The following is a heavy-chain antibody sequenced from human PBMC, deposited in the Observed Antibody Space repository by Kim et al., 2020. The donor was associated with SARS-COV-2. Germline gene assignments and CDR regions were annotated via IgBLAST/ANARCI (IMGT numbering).Heavy chain of an antibody. CDR2: IYTSGST. Sequence: SETLSLTCTVSGGSISSYYWSWIRQPAGKGLEWIGRIYTSGSTNYNPSLKSRVTMSVDTSKNQFSLKLSSVTAADTAVYYCARSPLRAKQWLAWFDYWGQGTLVTVSS. J-gene: IGHJ4*02. V-gene: IGHV4-4*07. CDR3: ARSPLRAKQWLAWFDY. D-gene: IGHD6-19*01. CDR1: GGSISSYY.